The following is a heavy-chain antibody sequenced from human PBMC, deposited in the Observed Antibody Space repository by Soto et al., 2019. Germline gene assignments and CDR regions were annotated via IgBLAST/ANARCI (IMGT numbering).Heavy chain of an antibody. CDR1: GYTFTSYG. CDR3: ASCTNGVCYTFDDAFDI. CDR2: ISAYNGNT. J-gene: IGHJ3*02. V-gene: IGHV1-18*01. Sequence: ASVKVSCKASGYTFTSYGISWVRQAPGQGLEWMGWISAYNGNTNYAQKLQGRVTMTTDTSTSTAYMELRSLRSDDTAVYYCASCTNGVCYTFDDAFDIWGQGTMVTVSS. D-gene: IGHD2-8*01.